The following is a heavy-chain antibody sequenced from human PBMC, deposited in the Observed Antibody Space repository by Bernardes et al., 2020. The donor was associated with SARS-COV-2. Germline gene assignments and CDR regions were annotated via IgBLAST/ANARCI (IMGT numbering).Heavy chain of an antibody. J-gene: IGHJ3*02. CDR3: ARRGGSGRAFDI. V-gene: IGHV4-39*01. Sequence: SETLSLTCTASGGSISSSSYYWAWIRQPPGKGLECIGSISYSGTTYYNGSLKSRATISVDTPKDQFSLKLSSVTAADTAVYYCARRGGSGRAFDIWGPVIMVTVSS. CDR1: GGSISSSSYY. CDR2: ISYSGTT.